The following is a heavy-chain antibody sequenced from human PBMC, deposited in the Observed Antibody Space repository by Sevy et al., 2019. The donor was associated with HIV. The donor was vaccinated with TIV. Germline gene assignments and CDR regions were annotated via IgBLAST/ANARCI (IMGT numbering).Heavy chain of an antibody. V-gene: IGHV3-7*01. Sequence: GGSLRLSCAASGFTLSTYWMSWVRQAPGKGLEWVANIKQDGSEKYYVDSVKGRFNISRDNAKNSLYLQMNSLRVEDTAVYYCASSKWGIAAAGDWGQGTLVTVSS. J-gene: IGHJ4*02. CDR2: IKQDGSEK. CDR3: ASSKWGIAAAGD. CDR1: GFTLSTYW. D-gene: IGHD6-13*01.